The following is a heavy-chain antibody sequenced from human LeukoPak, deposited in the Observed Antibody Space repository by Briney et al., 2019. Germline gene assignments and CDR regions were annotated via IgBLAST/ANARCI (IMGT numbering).Heavy chain of an antibody. V-gene: IGHV4-34*01. CDR2: INHSGST. CDR1: GGSFSEYS. CDR3: ATYYCSGGSCYEDDYYGMDV. J-gene: IGHJ6*02. D-gene: IGHD2-15*01. Sequence: PSETLSLTCAVYGGSFSEYSGSWIRQPPGKGLEWIGKINHSGSTNYNPSLKSRVTMSVDTSKNQFSLKLSSVTAADTAEYYCATYYCSGGSCYEDDYYGMDVWGLGTTVIVSS.